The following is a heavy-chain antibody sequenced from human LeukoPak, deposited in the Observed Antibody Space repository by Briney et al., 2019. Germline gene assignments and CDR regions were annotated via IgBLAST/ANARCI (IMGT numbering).Heavy chain of an antibody. J-gene: IGHJ3*02. CDR3: ARDRGIVVVVAAYDAFDI. D-gene: IGHD2-15*01. Sequence: SVKVSCKASGGTFSSHAISWVRQAPGQGLEWMGRIIPIFGTANYAQKFQGRVTITTDESTSTAYMELSSLRSEDTAVYYCARDRGIVVVVAAYDAFDIWGQGTMLTVSS. CDR1: GGTFSSHA. V-gene: IGHV1-69*05. CDR2: IIPIFGTA.